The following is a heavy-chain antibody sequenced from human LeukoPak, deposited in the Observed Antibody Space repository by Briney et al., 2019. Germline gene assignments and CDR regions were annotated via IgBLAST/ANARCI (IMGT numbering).Heavy chain of an antibody. CDR2: INHGGLT. D-gene: IGHD3-16*02. CDR1: GDSFKNYY. V-gene: IGHV4-34*01. CDR3: ARARAFVWGSYRYIPYYFDP. Sequence: SETLSLTCAVYGDSFKNYYWTWIRQSPEKGLEWIGEINHGGLTSYNPSLESRLTLLVDTSKNQFSLNLRSVTAADTAVYFRARARAFVWGSYRYIPYYFDPWGQGTLVTVSS. J-gene: IGHJ5*02.